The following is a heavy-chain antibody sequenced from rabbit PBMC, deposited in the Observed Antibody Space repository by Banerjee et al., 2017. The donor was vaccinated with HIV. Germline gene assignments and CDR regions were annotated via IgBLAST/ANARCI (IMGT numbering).Heavy chain of an antibody. CDR1: GFSFSINYY. CDR3: ARDLAGVIGWNFNL. D-gene: IGHD4-1*01. V-gene: IGHV1S45*01. Sequence: QEQLEESGGDLVKPEGSLTLTCTASGFSFSINYYMSWVRQAPGKGLEWIACIYAGSSGSTQYANWAKGRFTISKISSTTVTLQMTSLTAADTATYFCARDLAGVIGWNFNLWGPGTLVTVS. J-gene: IGHJ4*01. CDR2: IYAGSSGST.